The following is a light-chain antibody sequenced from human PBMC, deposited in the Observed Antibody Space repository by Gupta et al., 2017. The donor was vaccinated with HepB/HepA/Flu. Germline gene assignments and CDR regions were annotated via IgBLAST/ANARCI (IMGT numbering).Light chain of an antibody. J-gene: IGKJ3*01. CDR1: QSVLYSSNNKNY. CDR3: QQYYSTPLLA. V-gene: IGKV4-1*01. Sequence: DIVMTQSPDSLAVSLGERGTINCKSSQSVLYSSNNKNYLAWYQQKPGQPPKLLIYWASTRESGVPDRFSGSGSGTDFTLTISSLQAEDVAVYYCQQYYSTPLLAFGPGTKVDIK. CDR2: WAS.